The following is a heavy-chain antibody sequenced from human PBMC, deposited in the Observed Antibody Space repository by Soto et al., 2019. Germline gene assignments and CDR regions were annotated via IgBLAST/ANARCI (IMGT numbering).Heavy chain of an antibody. CDR3: ARRQQWLAGYFDY. V-gene: IGHV4-39*01. CDR2: IYYSGST. J-gene: IGHJ4*02. D-gene: IGHD6-19*01. CDR1: GDSISSSGFY. Sequence: SETLSLTCAVSGDSISSSGFYWGWIRQPPGKGLEWIGSIYYSGSTYYNPSLKSRVTISVDTSKSQFSLKMRSVTAADTAVYYCARRQQWLAGYFDYWGQGTLVTVSS.